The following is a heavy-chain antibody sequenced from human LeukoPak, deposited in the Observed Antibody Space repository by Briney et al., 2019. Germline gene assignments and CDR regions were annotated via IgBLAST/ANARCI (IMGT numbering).Heavy chain of an antibody. CDR1: GYTFTSYD. CDR3: ARVGSGILSNDY. V-gene: IGHV1-8*01. J-gene: IGHJ4*02. CDR2: MNPNSGNT. D-gene: IGHD3-10*01. Sequence: ASVKVSCKASGYTFTSYDINWVRQATGQGLEWTGWMNPNSGNTGYAQKFQGRVTMTRNTSISTAYMELSSLRSEDTAVYYCARVGSGILSNDYWGQGTLVTVSS.